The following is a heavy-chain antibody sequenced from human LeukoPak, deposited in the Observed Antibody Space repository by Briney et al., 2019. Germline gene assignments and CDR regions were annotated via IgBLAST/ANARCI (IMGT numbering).Heavy chain of an antibody. J-gene: IGHJ6*02. Sequence: ASVKVSCKASGGTFSSYAISWVRQAPGQGLEWMGIINPSGGSTSYAQKFQGRVTMTRDTSTSTVYMELSSLRSEDTAVYYCARDVPYSSGWSYYYYYGMDVWGQGTTVTVSS. CDR3: ARDVPYSSGWSYYYYYGMDV. V-gene: IGHV1-46*01. CDR2: INPSGGST. CDR1: GGTFSSYA. D-gene: IGHD6-19*01.